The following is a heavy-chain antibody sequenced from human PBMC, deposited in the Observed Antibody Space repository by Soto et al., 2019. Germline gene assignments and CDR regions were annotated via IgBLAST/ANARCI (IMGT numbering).Heavy chain of an antibody. V-gene: IGHV4-4*07. Sequence: PSETLSLTCKVSGDSIRAHYWSWLRQAAGKGLEWIGRLHSTGTTDYNPSLKSRVTMSADTSMNQFSLKLTSLTAADTAVYYCARGRGRLPTVRGLILQFPDFDPWGQGTQVTVS. J-gene: IGHJ5*02. D-gene: IGHD3-10*01. CDR1: GDSIRAHY. CDR3: ARGRGRLPTVRGLILQFPDFDP. CDR2: LHSTGTT.